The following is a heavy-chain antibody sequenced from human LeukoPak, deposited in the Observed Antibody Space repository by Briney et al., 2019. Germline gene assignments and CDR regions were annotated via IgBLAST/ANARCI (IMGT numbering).Heavy chain of an antibody. CDR1: GFTFSIYS. Sequence: GGSLRLSCAASGFTFSIYSMHWVRQAPGKGLVWVSRIKSDGSSTSYADSVKGRFTIARDNAKNTLYLQMDSLRVEDTAVYYCAKSDWFDPWGQGTLVTASS. CDR2: IKSDGSST. J-gene: IGHJ5*02. V-gene: IGHV3-74*01. CDR3: AKSDWFDP.